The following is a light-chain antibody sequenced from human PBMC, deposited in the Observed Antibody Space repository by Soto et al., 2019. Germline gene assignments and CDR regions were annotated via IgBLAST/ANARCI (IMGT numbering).Light chain of an antibody. CDR2: DAS. V-gene: IGKV1-17*03. Sequence: IQMTQAPSAMSASVGGRVTITCLASQCISNYLSWFEQKPGEAPKLLIYDASALPRGVPSRFSGSGSGTKFTLTIASLQPDDFATYYCQQYETFSGTFGPGTKVDIK. CDR1: QCISNY. J-gene: IGKJ1*01. CDR3: QQYETFSGT.